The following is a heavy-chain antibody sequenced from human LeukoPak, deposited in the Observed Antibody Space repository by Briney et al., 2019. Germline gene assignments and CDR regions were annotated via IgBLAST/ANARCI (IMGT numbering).Heavy chain of an antibody. CDR2: IKQDGSEK. Sequence: GGSLRLSCAASGFTLSSYWMSWVRQAPGKGLEWVANIKQDGSEKYYVDSVKGRFTISRDNAKNSLYLQMNRLRVEDTAVYYCARERKYDSNFGYWGQGTLVTVSS. CDR1: GFTLSSYW. D-gene: IGHD1-1*01. V-gene: IGHV3-7*01. CDR3: ARERKYDSNFGY. J-gene: IGHJ4*02.